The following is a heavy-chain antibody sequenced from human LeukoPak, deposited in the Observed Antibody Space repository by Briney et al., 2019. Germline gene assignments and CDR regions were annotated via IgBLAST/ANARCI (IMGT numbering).Heavy chain of an antibody. CDR1: GFTFSNYY. J-gene: IGHJ5*02. V-gene: IGHV3-7*01. Sequence: GGSLRLSCAASGFTFSNYYMSWIRQAPGKGLEWVANIKHDGSEKYYVDSVKGRFTIFRDNAKNSLYLQMDSLRAEDTAVYYCARDYGVVGRFDPRGQGTLVTVSS. CDR2: IKHDGSEK. D-gene: IGHD3-3*01. CDR3: ARDYGVVGRFDP.